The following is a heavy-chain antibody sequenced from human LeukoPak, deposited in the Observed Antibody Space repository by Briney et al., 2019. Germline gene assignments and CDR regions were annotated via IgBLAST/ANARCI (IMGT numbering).Heavy chain of an antibody. CDR1: GFTLSGSA. CDR3: SRPGYSNGWNDY. J-gene: IGHJ4*02. D-gene: IGHD6-19*01. V-gene: IGHV3-73*01. CDR2: IRSKVNSYAT. Sequence: GGSLRLSCAASGFTLSGSAVHWVRQASGKGLEWVGRIRSKVNSYATTYAESVKGRFTISRDDSKNTAYLQMNSLKTEDTAVYYCSRPGYSNGWNDYWGQGTLVTVSS.